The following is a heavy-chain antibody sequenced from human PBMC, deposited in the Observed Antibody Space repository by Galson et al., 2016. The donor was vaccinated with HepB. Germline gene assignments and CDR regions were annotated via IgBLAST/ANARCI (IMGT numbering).Heavy chain of an antibody. D-gene: IGHD4-17*01. V-gene: IGHV3-64*01. Sequence: SLRLSCAASGFTFSSYVMHWVRQGPGKGLEYVSSISSNGGSTYYANSVKGRFTISRDNSNNTLYLQVNSLSAEDTAIYYCARSTVNTGYLAYWGQGTLVTVSS. CDR2: ISSNGGST. CDR1: GFTFSSYV. J-gene: IGHJ4*02. CDR3: ARSTVNTGYLAY.